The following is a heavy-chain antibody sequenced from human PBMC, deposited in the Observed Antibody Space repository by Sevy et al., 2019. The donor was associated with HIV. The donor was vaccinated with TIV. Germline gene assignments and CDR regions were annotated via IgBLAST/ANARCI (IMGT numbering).Heavy chain of an antibody. CDR1: GFNFSGSA. D-gene: IGHD3-3*01. V-gene: IGHV3-73*01. Sequence: GGSLRLSCAASGFNFSGSAMHWVRQASGKGLEWVGRIRSKANSYATAYAASVKGRFTISRDDSKNTAYLQMNSLKTEDTAVYYCTRPGTIFGVVDPNGMDVWGQGTTVTVSS. J-gene: IGHJ6*02. CDR2: IRSKANSYAT. CDR3: TRPGTIFGVVDPNGMDV.